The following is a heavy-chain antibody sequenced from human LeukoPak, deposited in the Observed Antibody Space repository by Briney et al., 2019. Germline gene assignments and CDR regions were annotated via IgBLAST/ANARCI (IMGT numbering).Heavy chain of an antibody. CDR1: GGSISSSSYY. Sequence: PSETLSLTCTVSGGSISSSSYYWGWIRQPPGKGLEWIGSIYYSGSTYYNPSLKSRVTIPVDTSKNQFSLKLSSVTAADTAVYYCARALPHYDTLTGYYKGTHDAFDIWGQGTMVTVSS. CDR2: IYYSGST. J-gene: IGHJ3*02. V-gene: IGHV4-39*07. D-gene: IGHD3-9*01. CDR3: ARALPHYDTLTGYYKGTHDAFDI.